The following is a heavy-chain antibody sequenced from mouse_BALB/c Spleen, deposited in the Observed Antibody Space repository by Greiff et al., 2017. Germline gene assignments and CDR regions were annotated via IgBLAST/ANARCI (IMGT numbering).Heavy chain of an antibody. V-gene: IGHV2-5*01. CDR3: ANKECPYYGLYYYALDY. Sequence: QVQLQQSGPGLVQPSQSLSITCTVSGFSFTSYGVHWVRQTPGKGLEWLGVIWRGGSTDYNAAFMSRLSITKDNSKSQVFFKMNSLQADATARYYCANKECPYYGLYYYALDYWGQGTSVTVSA. D-gene: IGHD2-10*01. J-gene: IGHJ4*01. CDR1: GFSFTSYG. CDR2: IWRGGST.